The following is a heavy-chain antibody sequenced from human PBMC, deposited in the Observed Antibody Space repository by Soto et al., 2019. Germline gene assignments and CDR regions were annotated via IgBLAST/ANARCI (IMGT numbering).Heavy chain of an antibody. V-gene: IGHV5-51*01. J-gene: IGHJ6*02. CDR2: IYPGDSDT. D-gene: IGHD6-19*01. Sequence: GESLKISCKGSGYDFATYWIGWVRQMPGKGLEWMGIIYPGDSDTKYSPSFQGQVTISVEKSISTAYLQWSSLKASDTAMYYCARQRYTSGPTDNDMDVWGQGTTVTVSS. CDR3: ARQRYTSGPTDNDMDV. CDR1: GYDFATYW.